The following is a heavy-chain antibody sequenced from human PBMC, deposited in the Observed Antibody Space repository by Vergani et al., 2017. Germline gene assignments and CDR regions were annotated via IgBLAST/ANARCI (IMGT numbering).Heavy chain of an antibody. CDR2: IYHSGST. J-gene: IGHJ5*02. CDR3: ARRSGFYSNYWFDA. D-gene: IGHD4-11*01. Sequence: QVQLQESGPGLVKPSETLSLTCAVSGYSISSGYYWGWIRQPPGKGLEWIGSIYHSGSTYYNPSLKSRVTISVDTSNNQFSLTLSSVTAADTAAYYCARRSGFYSNYWFDAWGQGTLVTVSS. CDR1: GYSISSGYY. V-gene: IGHV4-38-2*01.